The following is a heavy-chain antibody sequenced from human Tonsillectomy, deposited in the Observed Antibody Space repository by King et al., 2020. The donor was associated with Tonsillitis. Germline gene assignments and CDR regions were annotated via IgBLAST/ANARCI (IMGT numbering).Heavy chain of an antibody. CDR1: GLSSYW. J-gene: IGHJ3*01. CDR3: AADFSGYYDA. D-gene: IGHD3-9*01. CDR2: INPEETTT. V-gene: IGHV3-74*01. Sequence: VQLVESGGGLVQPGGSLRLSCAASGLSSYWVHWVRQAPGKGLVWVSRINPEETTTNYADSVKGRFTISRDNTKNTVYLQMNSLRGEDTALYYCAADFSGYYDAWGRGTMVTVSS.